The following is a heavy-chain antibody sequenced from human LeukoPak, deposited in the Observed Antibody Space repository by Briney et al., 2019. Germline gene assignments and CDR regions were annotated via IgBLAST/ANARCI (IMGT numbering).Heavy chain of an antibody. V-gene: IGHV4-39*07. CDR3: ARDYTPHGDSSGYPPWGYFDY. D-gene: IGHD3-22*01. J-gene: IGHJ4*02. Sequence: PSETLSLTCTVSGGSISSSSYYWGWIRQPPGKGLEWIGSIYYSGSTYYNPSLKSRVTISVDTSKNQFSLKLSSVTAADTAVYYCARDYTPHGDSSGYPPWGYFDYWGQGTLVTVSS. CDR1: GGSISSSSYY. CDR2: IYYSGST.